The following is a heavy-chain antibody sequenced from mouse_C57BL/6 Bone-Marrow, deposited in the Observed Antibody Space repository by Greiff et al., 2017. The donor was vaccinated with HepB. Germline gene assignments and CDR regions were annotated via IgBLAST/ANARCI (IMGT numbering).Heavy chain of an antibody. J-gene: IGHJ4*01. V-gene: IGHV1-54*01. Sequence: VQLQESGAELVRPGTSVKVSCKASGYAFTNYLIEWVKQRPGQGLEWIGVINPGSGGTNYNEKFKGKATLTADKSSSTAYMQLSSLTSEDSAVYFWARGGYMGDAMDYWGQGTSVTVSS. CDR2: INPGSGGT. CDR1: GYAFTNYL. CDR3: ARGGYMGDAMDY.